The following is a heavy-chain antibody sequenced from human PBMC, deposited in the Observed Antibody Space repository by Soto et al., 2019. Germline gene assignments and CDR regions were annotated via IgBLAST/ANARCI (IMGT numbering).Heavy chain of an antibody. J-gene: IGHJ4*02. CDR3: ARHGGAQDVTSGYHYDIDY. D-gene: IGHD3-22*01. Sequence: PGGSLKISCKGSGYGFYGYWIGWVRQMPGKGLEWMGIIYPDDSNTRYSPSFQGQVAISADKSISTAYLQWSSLKASDTGMYYCARHGGAQDVTSGYHYDIDYWGQGTQVIVSS. V-gene: IGHV5-51*01. CDR2: IYPDDSNT. CDR1: GYGFYGYW.